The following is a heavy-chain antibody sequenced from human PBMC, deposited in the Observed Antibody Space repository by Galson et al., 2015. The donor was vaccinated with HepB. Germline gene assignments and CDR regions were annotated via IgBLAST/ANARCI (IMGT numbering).Heavy chain of an antibody. Sequence: SLRLSCAASGFNFISYGMHWVRQAPGKGLEWVAVIWNDGSDKYYRDSVKGRFTISRDNSKNILYLQMTSLRAEDTALYYYASDQSRARFSTTYDFTYWGQGTLVTVAS. D-gene: IGHD3-3*02. J-gene: IGHJ4*02. CDR1: GFNFISYG. CDR3: ASDQSRARFSTTYDFTY. V-gene: IGHV3-33*08. CDR2: IWNDGSDK.